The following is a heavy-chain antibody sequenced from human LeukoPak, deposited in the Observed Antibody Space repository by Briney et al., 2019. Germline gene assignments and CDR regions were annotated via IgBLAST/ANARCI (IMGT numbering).Heavy chain of an antibody. Sequence: GASVTVSCKASGYTFTMYGISWVRQAPGQGLQWLGWISPHNGNTKYAQDLQGRVSMTTDTSTSTAYLELRSLRSDDTAIYYCARDLNYVTLGYDILADVGYYFDYWGQGSLVTVSS. D-gene: IGHD3-9*01. CDR2: ISPHNGNT. CDR1: GYTFTMYG. CDR3: ARDLNYVTLGYDILADVGYYFDY. J-gene: IGHJ4*02. V-gene: IGHV1-18*01.